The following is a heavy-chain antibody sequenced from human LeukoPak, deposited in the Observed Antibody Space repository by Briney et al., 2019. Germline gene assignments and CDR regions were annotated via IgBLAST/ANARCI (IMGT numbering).Heavy chain of an antibody. CDR3: ASGCSGGSCYSLDYYYYYYMDV. D-gene: IGHD2-15*01. CDR1: GGSISSGSYY. V-gene: IGHV4-61*02. J-gene: IGHJ6*03. Sequence: NPSQTLSLTCTVSGGSISSGSYYWSWIRQPAGKGLEWIGRIYTSGSTNYNPSLKSRVTISVDTSKNQFSLKLSSVTAADTAVYYCASGCSGGSCYSLDYYYYYYMDVWGKGTTVTVSS. CDR2: IYTSGST.